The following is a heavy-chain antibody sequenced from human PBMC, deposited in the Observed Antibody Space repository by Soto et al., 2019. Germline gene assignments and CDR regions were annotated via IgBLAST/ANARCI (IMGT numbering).Heavy chain of an antibody. CDR1: GFTFSSYS. Sequence: WGSLRLSCAASGFTFSSYSMNWVRQAPGKGLEWVSSISSSSSYIYYADSVKGRFTISRDNAKNSLYLQMNSLRAEDTAVYYCARDAVYVVANTNWFDPWGQGTLVTVSS. CDR3: ARDAVYVVANTNWFDP. CDR2: ISSSSSYI. J-gene: IGHJ5*02. V-gene: IGHV3-21*01. D-gene: IGHD2-15*01.